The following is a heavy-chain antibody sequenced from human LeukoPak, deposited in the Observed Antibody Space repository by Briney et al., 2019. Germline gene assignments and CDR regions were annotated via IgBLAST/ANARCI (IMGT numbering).Heavy chain of an antibody. V-gene: IGHV3-15*01. J-gene: IGHJ4*02. D-gene: IGHD3-10*01. CDR2: IKSKTDGGTT. CDR3: ARATNMLRGDYYFDY. CDR1: GFTFSNAW. Sequence: GGSLRLSCAASGFTFSNAWMSWVRQAPGKGLEWVGRIKSKTDGGTTDYAAPVKGRFTISRDDSKNTLYLQMNSLKTEDTAVYYCARATNMLRGDYYFDYWGQGTLVTVSS.